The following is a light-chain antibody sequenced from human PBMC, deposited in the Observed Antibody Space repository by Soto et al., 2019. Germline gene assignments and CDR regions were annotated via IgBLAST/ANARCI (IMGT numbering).Light chain of an antibody. CDR1: QTITSS. Sequence: EIGITHSPVPLSVYPGERATLSFRASQTITSSLAWYQQKPGQAPRLLIYGTSTRATGIPPRFSGSGSGTEFTLTISSLQPEDFAVYYCQQYNNWPPWTFGQGTKVDI. J-gene: IGKJ1*01. CDR2: GTS. V-gene: IGKV3-15*01. CDR3: QQYNNWPPWT.